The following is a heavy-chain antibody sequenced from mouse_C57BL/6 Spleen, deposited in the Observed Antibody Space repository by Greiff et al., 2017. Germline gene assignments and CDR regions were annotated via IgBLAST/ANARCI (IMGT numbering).Heavy chain of an antibody. CDR3: ARRGIYYSKGDYAMDY. D-gene: IGHD2-5*01. V-gene: IGHV1-82*01. CDR1: GYAFSSSW. Sequence: QVQLKQSGPELVKPGASVKISCKASGYAFSSSWMNWVKQRPGKGLEWIGRIYPGDGDTNYNGKFKGKATLTADKSSSTAYMQLSSLTSEDSAVYFCARRGIYYSKGDYAMDYWGQGTSVTVSS. CDR2: IYPGDGDT. J-gene: IGHJ4*01.